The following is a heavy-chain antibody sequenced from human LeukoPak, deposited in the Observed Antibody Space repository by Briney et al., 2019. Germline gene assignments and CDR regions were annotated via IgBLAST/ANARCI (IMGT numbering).Heavy chain of an antibody. D-gene: IGHD2-21*02. Sequence: SETLSLTCTVSAGSSAIRGCTGGGIRKPQGRGLWGLGSIYYSGSTYYNPSLKSRVTISVDTSKNQFSLKLSSVTAADTAVYYCARQSPIVVVTASFDYWGQGTLVTVSS. CDR3: ARQSPIVVVTASFDY. V-gene: IGHV4-39*01. CDR1: AGSSAIRGCT. J-gene: IGHJ4*02. CDR2: IYYSGST.